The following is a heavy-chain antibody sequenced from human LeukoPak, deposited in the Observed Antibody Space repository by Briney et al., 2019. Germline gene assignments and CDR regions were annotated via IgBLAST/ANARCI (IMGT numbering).Heavy chain of an antibody. V-gene: IGHV3-11*01. D-gene: IGHD3-22*01. Sequence: PGGSLRLSCAASGFTFSDYYMSWIRQAPGKGLEWVSYISSSGSTIYYADSVKGRFTISRDNAKNSLYRQMNSLRAEDTAVYYYWKAGSSITMTPWVRAVDYLGQGTLVT. CDR2: ISSSGSTI. CDR3: WKAGSSITMTPWVRAVDY. J-gene: IGHJ4*02. CDR1: GFTFSDYY.